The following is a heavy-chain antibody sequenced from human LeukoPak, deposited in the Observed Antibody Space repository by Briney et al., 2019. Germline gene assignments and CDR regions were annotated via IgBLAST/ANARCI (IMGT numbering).Heavy chain of an antibody. J-gene: IGHJ4*02. CDR2: IIPMFDTV. V-gene: IGHV1-69*15. Sequence: ASVKVSCKASGNTFSSRYAINWVRQAPGQGLEWMGRIIPMFDTVDYAQKFQGRVTIAADESTSTAYLELGGPRSEDTAVYFCATGSAAIVDYLDNWGQGTLVTVSS. CDR1: GNTFSSRYA. D-gene: IGHD2-2*02. CDR3: ATGSAAIVDYLDN.